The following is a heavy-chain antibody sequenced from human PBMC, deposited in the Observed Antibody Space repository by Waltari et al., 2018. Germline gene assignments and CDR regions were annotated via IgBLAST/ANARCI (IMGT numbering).Heavy chain of an antibody. CDR1: GFTFSSYG. J-gene: IGHJ4*02. D-gene: IGHD6-19*01. CDR2: GGYDGSNK. Sequence: QVQLVESGGGVVQPGRSLRLSCAASGFTFSSYGMHWVRQAPGKGLEWVAVGGYDGSNKYYADSVKGRFTISRDNSKNTLYLQMNSLRPEDTAVYFCAKDLAFEAGYSSGWDLDYWGQGTLVAVSS. V-gene: IGHV3-33*06. CDR3: AKDLAFEAGYSSGWDLDY.